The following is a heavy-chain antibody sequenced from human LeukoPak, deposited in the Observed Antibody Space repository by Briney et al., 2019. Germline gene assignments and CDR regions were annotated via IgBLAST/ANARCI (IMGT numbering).Heavy chain of an antibody. CDR3: ARETTVTTAFDY. V-gene: IGHV4-61*09. J-gene: IGHJ4*02. D-gene: IGHD4-17*01. CDR2: IYTSGST. CDR1: GGSISSGSYY. Sequence: PSQTLSLTCTVSGGSISSGSYYWSWIRQPARKGLEWIGHIYTSGSTNYNPSLKSRVTISVDTSKNQFSLKLSSVTAADTAVCYCARETTVTTAFDYWGKGTQVTVSS.